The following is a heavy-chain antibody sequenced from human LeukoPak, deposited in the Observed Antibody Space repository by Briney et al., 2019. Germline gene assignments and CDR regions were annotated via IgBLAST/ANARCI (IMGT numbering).Heavy chain of an antibody. V-gene: IGHV3-30*02. J-gene: IGHJ6*04. CDR1: GFTFSSYG. CDR2: IRYDGYNK. D-gene: IGHD3-10*02. Sequence: PGGSLRLSCAASGFTFSSYGMHWVRQAPGKGLEWVAFIRYDGYNKYYADSVKGRFTISIDNAKNSLYLQMNSLRAEDTAVYYCAELGITMIGGVWGKGTTVTISS. CDR3: AELGITMIGGV.